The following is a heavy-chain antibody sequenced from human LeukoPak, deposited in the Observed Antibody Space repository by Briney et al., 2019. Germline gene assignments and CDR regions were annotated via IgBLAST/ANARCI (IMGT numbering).Heavy chain of an antibody. CDR1: GLTFSSHA. J-gene: IGHJ5*02. D-gene: IGHD3-16*01. CDR3: ARGGFYAASDH. Sequence: GGSLRLSCAASGLTFSSHAMHWVRQAPGKGLEYVSAIVSNGGNTYYADSVRGRFTISRDNSKDTVYLQMGSLRPEDTAVYYCARGGFYAASDHWGQGALVTVSS. CDR2: IVSNGGNT. V-gene: IGHV3-64*02.